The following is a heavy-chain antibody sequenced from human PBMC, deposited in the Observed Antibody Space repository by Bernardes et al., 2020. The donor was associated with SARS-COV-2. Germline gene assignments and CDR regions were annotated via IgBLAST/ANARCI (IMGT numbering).Heavy chain of an antibody. V-gene: IGHV4-4*07. Sequence: SETLSLTCTVSGGSISDFYWSWIRQPAGKGLEWIGRVYGSGSTRYNPSLASRVTISEDTSKNQFSLKLSSVTAADTAVYYCSREQGSGDFDYWGQGTMGTVSS. J-gene: IGHJ4*01. D-gene: IGHD2-15*01. CDR3: SREQGSGDFDY. CDR2: VYGSGST. CDR1: GGSISDFY.